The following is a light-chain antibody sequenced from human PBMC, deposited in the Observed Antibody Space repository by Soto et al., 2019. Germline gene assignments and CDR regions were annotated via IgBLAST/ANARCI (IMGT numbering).Light chain of an antibody. CDR3: MTWDDGLNGWV. J-gene: IGLJ3*02. CDR2: NND. V-gene: IGLV1-44*01. CDR1: GANIGRHT. Sequence: QSVLTQPPSASGTPGQRVTFSCSGSGANIGRHTVNWYQQVPGTAPKLLIYNNDQRPAGVSGRFSGSKSGTSASLAISGLQSEDDTDYYCMTWDDGLNGWVFGGRTKVTVL.